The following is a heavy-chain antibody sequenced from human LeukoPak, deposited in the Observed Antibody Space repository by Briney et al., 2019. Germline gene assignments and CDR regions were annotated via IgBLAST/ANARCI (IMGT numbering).Heavy chain of an antibody. CDR2: IYYSGST. Sequence: SETLSLTCTVSGGSISSSSYYWGWLRQPPGKGLEWIGSIYYSGSTYYNPSLKSRVTISVDTSKNQFSLKLSSVTAADTAVYYCASGRRSGWYYFDYWGQGTLVTVSS. J-gene: IGHJ4*02. D-gene: IGHD6-19*01. V-gene: IGHV4-39*01. CDR1: GGSISSSSYY. CDR3: ASGRRSGWYYFDY.